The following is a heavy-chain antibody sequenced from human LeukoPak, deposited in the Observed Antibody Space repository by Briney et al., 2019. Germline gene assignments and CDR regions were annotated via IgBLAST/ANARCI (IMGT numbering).Heavy chain of an antibody. V-gene: IGHV4-4*07. D-gene: IGHD6-19*01. Sequence: PSETLSLTCTVSGGPISGYYWSWIRQPAGKGLEWIGRIYTTGSTNYNPSLKSRVTMSVDTSKNQFSLKLSSVTAADTAVYYCARPRSSSGWDGDFDSWGQGTLVTVSS. J-gene: IGHJ4*02. CDR1: GGPISGYY. CDR3: ARPRSSSGWDGDFDS. CDR2: IYTTGST.